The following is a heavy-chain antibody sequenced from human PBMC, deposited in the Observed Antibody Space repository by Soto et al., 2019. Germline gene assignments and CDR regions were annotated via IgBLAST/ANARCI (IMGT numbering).Heavy chain of an antibody. V-gene: IGHV4-59*08. CDR2: IYYSGST. CDR1: CGTSIDFG. D-gene: IGHD2-2*01. CDR3: ARQYCSDSNCYGPFDD. J-gene: IGHJ4*02. Sequence: PSEPISLRYTVSCGTSIDFGGGRIRKQPGKGLEWIACIYYSGSTNYTPPLKSRVTISVDTSKNQFSLNLTSVTAADTAVYYCARQYCSDSNCYGPFDDSGQGTIVTVSS.